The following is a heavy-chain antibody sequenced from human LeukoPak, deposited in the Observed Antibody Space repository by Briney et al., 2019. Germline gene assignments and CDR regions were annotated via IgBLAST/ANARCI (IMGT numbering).Heavy chain of an antibody. Sequence: GGSLRLSCAASGFTLSSYRMTWVRQAPGKGLEWVAHIKEDGSDKYYVDSVKGRFTISRDNAQNSLYLQMNSLRAEDTAVYYCARDTSGKSGWHYFDYWGQGTLVTVSS. V-gene: IGHV3-7*01. CDR1: GFTLSSYR. CDR2: IKEDGSDK. J-gene: IGHJ4*02. CDR3: ARDTSGKSGWHYFDY. D-gene: IGHD6-19*01.